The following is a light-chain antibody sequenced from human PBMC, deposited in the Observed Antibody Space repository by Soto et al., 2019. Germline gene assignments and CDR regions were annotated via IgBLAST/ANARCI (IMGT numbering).Light chain of an antibody. V-gene: IGLV1-40*01. Sequence: QSVLTQPPSVSGAPGQRVTISCTGSSSNIGAGYDVHWYQRFPGTAPKLLIYGNSNRPSGVPDRFSGSKSGTSASLAITGLQAEDEADYYCQSYDSSLGGHVVFGGGTKLTVL. CDR2: GNS. J-gene: IGLJ2*01. CDR3: QSYDSSLGGHVV. CDR1: SSNIGAGYD.